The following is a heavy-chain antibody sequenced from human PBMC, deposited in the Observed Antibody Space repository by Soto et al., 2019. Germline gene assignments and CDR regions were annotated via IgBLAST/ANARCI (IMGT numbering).Heavy chain of an antibody. D-gene: IGHD6-6*01. J-gene: IGHJ3*02. Sequence: PSETLSLTCAVYGGSFSGYYWSWIRQPPGKGLEWVGENNHSESTNYNPSLKSRVTISVDTSKNQFSLKLSSVTAADTAVYYCARGGSSAAGAFDIWGQGTMVTVSS. CDR2: NNHSEST. CDR3: ARGGSSAAGAFDI. V-gene: IGHV4-34*01. CDR1: GGSFSGYY.